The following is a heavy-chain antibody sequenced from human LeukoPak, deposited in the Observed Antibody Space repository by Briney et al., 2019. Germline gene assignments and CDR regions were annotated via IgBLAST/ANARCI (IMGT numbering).Heavy chain of an antibody. CDR2: IYYSGST. CDR1: GGSISSYY. D-gene: IGHD3-10*01. J-gene: IGHJ5*02. V-gene: IGHV4-59*01. CDR3: ARDAYYGSRAPFDP. Sequence: PSETLSLTCTVSGGSISSYYWSWIRQPPGKGLEWIGYIYYSGSTNYNPSLKSRVTISVDTSKNQFSLKLSSVTAADTAVYYCARDAYYGSRAPFDPWGQGTLVTVSS.